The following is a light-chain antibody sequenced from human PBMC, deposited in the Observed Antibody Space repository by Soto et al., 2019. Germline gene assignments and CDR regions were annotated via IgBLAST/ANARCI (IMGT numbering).Light chain of an antibody. CDR3: QQYNTYWT. CDR2: KAS. V-gene: IGKV1-5*03. CDR1: QSISTW. Sequence: DIQMTQSPSTLSASVGARVPITCRASQSISTWLAWYQQKPGKAPKVLIYKASTLESGVPSRFSGSGSGTEFTLTISSLQPDDAATYYCQQYNTYWTFGQGTKVDIK. J-gene: IGKJ1*01.